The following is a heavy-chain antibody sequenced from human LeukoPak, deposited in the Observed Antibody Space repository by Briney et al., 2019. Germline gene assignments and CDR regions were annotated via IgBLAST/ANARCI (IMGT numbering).Heavy chain of an antibody. J-gene: IGHJ5*02. CDR3: ARDQTAAGTGS. D-gene: IGHD6-13*01. CDR1: GFTFSSYS. V-gene: IGHV3-21*01. Sequence: GGSLRLSCAASGFTFSSYSMNWVRQAPGKGLEWVSSISSCSSYIYYADSVKGRFTISRDNAKNSLYLQMNSLRAEDTAVYYCARDQTAAGTGSWGQGTLVTVSS. CDR2: ISSCSSYI.